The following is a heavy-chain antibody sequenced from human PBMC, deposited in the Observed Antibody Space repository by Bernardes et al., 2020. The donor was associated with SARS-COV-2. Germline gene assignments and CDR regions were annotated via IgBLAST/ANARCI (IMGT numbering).Heavy chain of an antibody. CDR1: GGSFSAYY. CDR3: ARGWGPYGDGKVY. D-gene: IGHD3-10*01. Sequence: SETLSLTCAGYGGSFSAYYWGWIRQSPGKGLEWIGEINHRRSADYNSSFKSRANITADMSKNQLSLSLRSVTAADTAVYYCARGWGPYGDGKVYWGQGTLVTVSS. V-gene: IGHV4-34*01. J-gene: IGHJ4*02. CDR2: INHRRSA.